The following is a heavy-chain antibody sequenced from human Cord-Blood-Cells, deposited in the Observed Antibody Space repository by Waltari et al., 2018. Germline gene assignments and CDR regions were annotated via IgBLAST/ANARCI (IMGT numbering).Heavy chain of an antibody. Sequence: QVQLQQWGAGLLKPSETLSLTCAVSGGSFSGYYWSWNRQPPGKGLEWIGEINHSGSTNYNPSLKSRVTISVDTSKNQFSLKLSSVTAADTAVYYCARDGDYDYWGQGTLVTVSS. CDR3: ARDGDYDY. CDR1: GGSFSGYY. J-gene: IGHJ4*02. CDR2: INHSGST. V-gene: IGHV4-34*01. D-gene: IGHD4-17*01.